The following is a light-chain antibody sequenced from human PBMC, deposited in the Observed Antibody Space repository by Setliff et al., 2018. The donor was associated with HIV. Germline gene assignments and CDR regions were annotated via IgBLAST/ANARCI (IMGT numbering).Light chain of an antibody. CDR3: CSYAGSVTYVV. Sequence: QSALAQPASVSGSPGQSITISCTGTSSDVGSYNLVSWYQQHPGKAPKLMIYDVTKRPSGVSNRFSGSKSDNTASLTISGLLAEDEADYYCCSYAGSVTYVVFGGGTK. J-gene: IGLJ2*01. CDR2: DVT. CDR1: SSDVGSYNL. V-gene: IGLV2-23*02.